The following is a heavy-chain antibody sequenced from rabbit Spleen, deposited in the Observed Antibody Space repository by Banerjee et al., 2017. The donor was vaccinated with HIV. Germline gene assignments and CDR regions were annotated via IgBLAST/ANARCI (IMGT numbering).Heavy chain of an antibody. D-gene: IGHD4-1*01. CDR3: ARDLDGVIGWNFGW. Sequence: QSLEESGGGLVKPGGTLTLSCTASGFSFSNKAVMCWVRQAPGKGLQWIACINAVTGKAVYATWAKGRFTFSKTSSTTVTLQLTSLTAADTATYFRARDLDGVIGWNFGWWGPGTLFTVS. V-gene: IGHV1S40*01. J-gene: IGHJ4*01. CDR1: GFSFSNKAV. CDR2: INAVTGKA.